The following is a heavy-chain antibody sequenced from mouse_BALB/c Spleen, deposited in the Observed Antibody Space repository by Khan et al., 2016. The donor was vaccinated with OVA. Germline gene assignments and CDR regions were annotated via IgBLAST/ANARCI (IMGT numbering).Heavy chain of an antibody. V-gene: IGHV9-3-1*01. CDR2: ISTYTGEP. CDR1: GYTFTNYG. Sequence: QVQLKESGPELKKPGETVKISCKASGYTFTNYGMNWVKQAPGKALKWMGWISTYTGEPTYADDFKGRFAFSLETSASTAYLLINNLKNEDTATYFCTRPPHFSYVLVYWGQGTSVTVSS. CDR3: TRPPHFSYVLVY. J-gene: IGHJ4*01.